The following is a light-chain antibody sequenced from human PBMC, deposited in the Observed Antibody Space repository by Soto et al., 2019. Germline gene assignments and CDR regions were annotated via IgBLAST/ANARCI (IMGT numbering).Light chain of an antibody. CDR1: QDISNY. V-gene: IGKV1-33*01. CDR3: QQYGYLSRT. Sequence: DIQMTQSPSSLSAPVGDRVTITCQASQDISNYLNWYQQKPGKAPKLLIYDVSNLETGVPSRFTGRGSGTDVTFTISSRQPELIATYYCQQYGYLSRTFGQPTKVEI. J-gene: IGKJ1*01. CDR2: DVS.